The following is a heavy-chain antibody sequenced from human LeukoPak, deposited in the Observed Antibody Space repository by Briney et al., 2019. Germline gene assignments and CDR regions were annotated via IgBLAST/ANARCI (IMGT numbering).Heavy chain of an antibody. CDR2: IYPGDSDT. D-gene: IGHD6-19*01. CDR3: ARHGYASGWYNFDY. J-gene: IGHJ4*02. Sequence: GESLKISCRGSGYSFSNYWIGWVRQMPGKGLEWMGIIYPGDSDTRYSPSFQGQVTISADKSISTAYLQWSSLKASDTAMYYCARHGYASGWYNFDYWGQGTLVTVSS. V-gene: IGHV5-51*01. CDR1: GYSFSNYW.